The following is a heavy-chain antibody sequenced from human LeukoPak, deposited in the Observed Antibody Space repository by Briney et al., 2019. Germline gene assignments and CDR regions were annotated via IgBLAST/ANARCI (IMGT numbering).Heavy chain of an antibody. Sequence: GGSLRLSCAASGFTFSSYAMHWVRQAPGKGLEWVAAISYDGSNKYYADSVKGRFTISRDNSKNTLYLQMSSLRAEDTAVYYCAKRGAAAAGTSRAALDYWGQGTLVTVSS. V-gene: IGHV3-30*18. D-gene: IGHD6-13*01. CDR1: GFTFSSYA. CDR2: ISYDGSNK. J-gene: IGHJ4*02. CDR3: AKRGAAAAGTSRAALDY.